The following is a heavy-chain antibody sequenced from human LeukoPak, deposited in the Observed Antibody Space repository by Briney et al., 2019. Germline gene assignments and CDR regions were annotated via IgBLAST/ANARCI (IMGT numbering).Heavy chain of an antibody. V-gene: IGHV4-59*08. CDR1: GGSVSSYS. D-gene: IGHD6-13*01. CDR2: FYYSGST. CDR3: ARTRSQGIAAQYFDY. J-gene: IGHJ4*02. Sequence: PSETLSLTCTVSGGSVSSYSWSWIRQPPGEGLEWIGYFYYSGSTNYNPSLKSRVTISVDTSKSQFSLKLTSVTAADTAVYYCARTRSQGIAAQYFDYWGQGTLVTVSS.